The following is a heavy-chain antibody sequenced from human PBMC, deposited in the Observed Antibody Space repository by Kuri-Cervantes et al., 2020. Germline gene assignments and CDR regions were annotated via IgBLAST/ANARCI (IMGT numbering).Heavy chain of an antibody. Sequence: GGSLRLSCAASGFTFSSYAMHWVRQAPGKGLEWVAVISYDGSNKYYADSVKGRFTISRDNSKNTLYLQMNSLRAEDTAIYYCTQRNLYDGIGRSSVYWGQGTLVTVSS. V-gene: IGHV3-30-3*01. J-gene: IGHJ4*02. CDR1: GFTFSSYA. CDR3: TQRNLYDGIGRSSVY. CDR2: ISYDGSNK. D-gene: IGHD4-23*01.